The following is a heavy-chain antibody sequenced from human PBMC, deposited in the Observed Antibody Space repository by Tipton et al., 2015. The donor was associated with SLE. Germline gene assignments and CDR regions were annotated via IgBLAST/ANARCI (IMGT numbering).Heavy chain of an antibody. CDR1: GFAFEDYT. V-gene: IGHV3-43*01. J-gene: IGHJ5*02. CDR2: ITWGGVRT. Sequence: SLRLSCAASGFAFEDYTMEWVRQIPGKGLEWVSLITWGGVRTYYADSVRGRFTISRDNSKNSLFLQMNSLRTEDTASYYCAKDRVRQGATGTPVDHWGQGTLVTVSS. CDR3: AKDRVRQGATGTPVDH. D-gene: IGHD1-26*01.